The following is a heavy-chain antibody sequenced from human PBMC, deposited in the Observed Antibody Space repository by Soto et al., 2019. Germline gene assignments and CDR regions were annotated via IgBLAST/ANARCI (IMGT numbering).Heavy chain of an antibody. CDR3: AKEADAGDRRKAFDI. CDR2: ISYDGSNK. CDR1: GFTFSNYG. J-gene: IGHJ3*02. V-gene: IGHV3-30*18. Sequence: QVQLVESGGGVVQPGRSLRLSCAASGFTFSNYGMHWVRQAPGKGLEWVVVISYDGSNKYYADSVKGRFTISRDNSKNTLYRQMDSLRAEDTAVYYCAKEADAGDRRKAFDIWGKGKMVPVSS.